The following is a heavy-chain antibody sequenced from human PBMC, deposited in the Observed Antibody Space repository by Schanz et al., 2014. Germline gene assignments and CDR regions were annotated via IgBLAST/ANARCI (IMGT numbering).Heavy chain of an antibody. CDR2: ISSSGSYI. V-gene: IGHV3-21*01. CDR3: ARAHGNNWYGKGLDY. Sequence: EVQLLDSGGGLVQPGGSLRLSCAASGFTFSTYAMSWVRQAPGKGLEWVSSISSSGSYIHYADSVKGRFTISRDNSKNTLYLQMNSLRADDTAVDFCARAHGNNWYGKGLDYWGQGTQVTVSS. CDR1: GFTFSTYA. J-gene: IGHJ4*02. D-gene: IGHD1-1*01.